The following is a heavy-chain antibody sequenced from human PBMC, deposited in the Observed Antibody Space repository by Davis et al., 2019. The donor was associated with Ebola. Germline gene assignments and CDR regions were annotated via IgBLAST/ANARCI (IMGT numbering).Heavy chain of an antibody. J-gene: IGHJ6*02. V-gene: IGHV3-21*01. Sequence: GESLKISCAASGFTFSSYSMNWVRQAPGKGLEWVSSISGSSTYIYYADSVKGRFTISRDNAKNSLYLQMNSLRAEDTAVYYCARDNSWTTAGTEYYYYGMDVWGQGTTVTVSS. CDR3: ARDNSWTTAGTEYYYYGMDV. CDR1: GFTFSSYS. D-gene: IGHD6-13*01. CDR2: ISGSSTYI.